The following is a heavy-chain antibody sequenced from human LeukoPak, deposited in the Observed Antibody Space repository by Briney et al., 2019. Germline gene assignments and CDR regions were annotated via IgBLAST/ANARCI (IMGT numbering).Heavy chain of an antibody. CDR3: AKGDTSWFDP. V-gene: IGHV3-23*01. Sequence: GGSLRLSCAASGFTFSSYAMSWVRQAPEKGLEWVSAISGSGGSTYYADSVKGRFTISRGNSKNTLYLQMNSLRAEDTAVYYCAKGDTSWFDPWGQGTLVTVSS. CDR2: ISGSGGST. J-gene: IGHJ5*02. CDR1: GFTFSSYA. D-gene: IGHD5-18*01.